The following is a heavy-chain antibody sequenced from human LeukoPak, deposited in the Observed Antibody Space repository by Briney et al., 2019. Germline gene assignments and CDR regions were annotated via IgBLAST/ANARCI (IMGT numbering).Heavy chain of an antibody. V-gene: IGHV4-30-4*01. J-gene: IGHJ6*02. Sequence: SQTLSLTCTVSGGSTSSGDYYWSWIRQPPGKGLEWIGYIYYSGSTYYNPSLKSRVTISVDTSKNQFSLKLSSVTAADTAVYYCARDGNLDYTGMDVWGQGTTVTVSS. CDR1: GGSTSSGDYY. D-gene: IGHD1-14*01. CDR3: ARDGNLDYTGMDV. CDR2: IYYSGST.